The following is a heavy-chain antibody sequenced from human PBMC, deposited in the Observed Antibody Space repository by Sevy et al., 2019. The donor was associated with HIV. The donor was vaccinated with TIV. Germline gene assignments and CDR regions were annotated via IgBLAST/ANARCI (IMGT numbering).Heavy chain of an antibody. V-gene: IGHV3-15*01. D-gene: IGHD4-17*01. CDR1: GFTFSNTW. Sequence: GGSLRLSCAASGFTFSNTWMIWVRQAPGKGLELVGRIKSKNDGGTTDYAAPVIGRFTISRDDSKRRLYLRMNSLKIEDPAVYYCTTMGWHGGFDIWGQWTMVTVSS. J-gene: IGHJ3*02. CDR3: TTMGWHGGFDI. CDR2: IKSKNDGGTT.